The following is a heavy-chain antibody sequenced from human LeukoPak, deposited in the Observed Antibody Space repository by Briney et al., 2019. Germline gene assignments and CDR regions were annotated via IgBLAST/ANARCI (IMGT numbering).Heavy chain of an antibody. CDR3: AREKPTSDYYYYGMDV. CDR1: GFTFSAYT. Sequence: PGGSLRPSCAASGFTFSAYTMNWVRQAPGKGLEWVSYINTRSSTIYYADSVKGRFTISRDSAKNSLYLQMNSLRVEDMAVYYCAREKPTSDYYYYGMDVWGQGTLVTASS. CDR2: INTRSSTI. V-gene: IGHV3-48*01. D-gene: IGHD2-2*01. J-gene: IGHJ6*02.